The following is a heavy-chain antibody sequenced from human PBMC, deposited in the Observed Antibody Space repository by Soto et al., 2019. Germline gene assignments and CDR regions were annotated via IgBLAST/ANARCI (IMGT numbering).Heavy chain of an antibody. CDR1: GFTFSSYS. CDR3: AREFPGPPMYYDFWSGYYWNQAVDY. Sequence: AGGSLRLSCAASGFTFSSYSMNWVRQAPGKGLEWVSSISSSSSYIYYADSVKGRFTISRDNAKNSLYLQMNSLRAEDTAVYYCAREFPGPPMYYDFWSGYYWNQAVDYWGQGTLVTVSS. CDR2: ISSSSSYI. V-gene: IGHV3-21*01. J-gene: IGHJ4*02. D-gene: IGHD3-3*01.